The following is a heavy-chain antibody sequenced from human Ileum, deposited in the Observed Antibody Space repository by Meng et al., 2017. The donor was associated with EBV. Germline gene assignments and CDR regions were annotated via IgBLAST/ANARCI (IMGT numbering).Heavy chain of an antibody. Sequence: QVQLVQSGTEVKKPGSTVEVSCKASGYTFTSYAMNWVRQAPGQRLEWMGWINTGNGETKYSQKFQGRVTLTRDTSASTAYMELSSLRSEDTAVYYCASRPGIAVADFDYWGQGTLVTVS. CDR3: ASRPGIAVADFDY. CDR1: GYTFTSYA. CDR2: INTGNGET. V-gene: IGHV1-3*04. J-gene: IGHJ4*02. D-gene: IGHD6-19*01.